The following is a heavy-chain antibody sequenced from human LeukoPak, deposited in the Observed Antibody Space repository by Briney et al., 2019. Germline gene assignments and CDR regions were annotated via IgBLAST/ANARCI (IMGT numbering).Heavy chain of an antibody. D-gene: IGHD3-9*01. CDR2: ISNNGGYT. CDR3: AKGLLTGYFAFDI. Sequence: GGSLRLSCAASGFTFSSSSMSWVRQAPGRGLEWVSAISNNGGYTYYADSVQGRFTISRDNSKSTLCLQMNSLRAEDTAVYYCAKGLLTGYFAFDIWGQGTMVTVSS. CDR1: GFTFSSSS. V-gene: IGHV3-23*01. J-gene: IGHJ3*02.